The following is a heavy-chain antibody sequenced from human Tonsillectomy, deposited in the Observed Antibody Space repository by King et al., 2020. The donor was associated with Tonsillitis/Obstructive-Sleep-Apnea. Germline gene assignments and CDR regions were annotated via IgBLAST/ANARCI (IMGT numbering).Heavy chain of an antibody. V-gene: IGHV4-59*01. CDR1: GGSISSYY. CDR2: IYYSGST. CDR3: ARGPDFWSGTYTPWYLGL. D-gene: IGHD3-3*01. Sequence: VQLQESGPGLVKPSETLSLTCTVSGGSISSYYWSWIRQPPGKGLEWIAYIYYSGSTNYNPSLKSRVTISVDTSKNQFSLKLSSVTAADTAGYYCARGPDFWSGTYTPWYLGLWGRGTLVTVSS. J-gene: IGHJ2*01.